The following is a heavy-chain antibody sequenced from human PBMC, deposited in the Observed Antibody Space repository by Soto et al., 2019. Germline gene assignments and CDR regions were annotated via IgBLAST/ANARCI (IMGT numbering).Heavy chain of an antibody. D-gene: IGHD2-8*02. Sequence: EVQLLESGGGLVQPGGSLRLSCPASGFTFNNYAMSWVRQPPGKGLQWVSAVSGSGGTTYYADSVKGRFTISRDNSKNMFYLQRNGLRVGDTAVYYCAKDGGVWLLFVGYYFDYWGQGTLVSVSS. J-gene: IGHJ4*02. CDR2: VSGSGGTT. V-gene: IGHV3-23*01. CDR3: AKDGGVWLLFVGYYFDY. CDR1: GFTFNNYA.